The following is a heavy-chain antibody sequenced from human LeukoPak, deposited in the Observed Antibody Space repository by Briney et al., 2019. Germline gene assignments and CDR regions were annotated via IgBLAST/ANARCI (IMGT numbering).Heavy chain of an antibody. CDR2: INPNSGGT. D-gene: IGHD6-13*01. V-gene: IGHV1-2*02. J-gene: IGHJ4*02. CDR1: GYTFTGYY. CDR3: ARGYSSSWYLLFDY. Sequence: GASVKVSCKASGYTFTGYYMHWVRQAPGQGLEWMGWINPNSGGTNYAQKFQGRVTMTRDTSISTAYMELSRLRSDDTAVYYCARGYSSSWYLLFDYWGQGTLVTVSS.